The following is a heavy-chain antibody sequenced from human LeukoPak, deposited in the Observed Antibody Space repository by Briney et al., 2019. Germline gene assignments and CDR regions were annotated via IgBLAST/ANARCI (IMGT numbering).Heavy chain of an antibody. V-gene: IGHV3-23*01. J-gene: IGHJ4*02. CDR1: GFTFSSYA. D-gene: IGHD3-10*01. CDR2: ISGSGGST. Sequence: GGSLRLSCAASGFTFSSYAMSWVRQAPGKGLEWVSAISGSGGSTYYADSVKGRFTISRDNSKNTLYLQMNSLRAEDTAVYYCAKGHGSGSYLYYFDYFDYWGQGSLVTVSS. CDR3: AKGHGSGSYLYYFDYFDY.